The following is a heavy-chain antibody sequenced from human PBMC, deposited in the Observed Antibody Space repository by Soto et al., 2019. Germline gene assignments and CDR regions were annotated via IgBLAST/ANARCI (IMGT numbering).Heavy chain of an antibody. J-gene: IGHJ4*02. CDR2: INSYGGNT. V-gene: IGHV3-64D*06. Sequence: LRLSCSASGFAFGTYAMYWVRQAPGKGLEYVSGINSYGGNTYYADSVKGRFTISRDNSKNTLYLRMTTLRAEDTAVYYCVPVRGFDYWGQGTLVTVSS. CDR1: GFAFGTYA. CDR3: VPVRGFDY. D-gene: IGHD3-16*02.